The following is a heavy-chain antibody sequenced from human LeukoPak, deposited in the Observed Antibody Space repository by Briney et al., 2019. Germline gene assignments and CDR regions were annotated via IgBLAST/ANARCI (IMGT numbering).Heavy chain of an antibody. V-gene: IGHV4-59*01. Sequence: SETLSLTCTVSGGSISSYYWSWIRQPPGKGLEWIGYIYYSGSTNYNPSLKSRVTISVDTSKNQFSLKLSSVTAADTVVYYCAGGQMDDFWSGYYPNFDYWGQGTLVTVSS. D-gene: IGHD3-3*01. CDR1: GGSISSYY. CDR3: AGGQMDDFWSGYYPNFDY. J-gene: IGHJ4*02. CDR2: IYYSGST.